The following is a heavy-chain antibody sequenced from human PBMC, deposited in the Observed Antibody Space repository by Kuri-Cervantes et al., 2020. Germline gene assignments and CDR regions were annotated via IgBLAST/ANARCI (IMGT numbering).Heavy chain of an antibody. D-gene: IGHD3-10*01. CDR3: AKDLFYGSGSFGAFDI. V-gene: IGHV3-30*18. CDR2: ISYDGSNE. CDR1: GFTFSRSG. J-gene: IGHJ3*02. Sequence: GESLKISCAASGFTFSRSGIHWVRQAPGKGLEWVAVISYDGSNEYYADSVKGRFTISRDNSKNTLYLQMNSLRAEDTAVYYCAKDLFYGSGSFGAFDIWGHGTMVTVSS.